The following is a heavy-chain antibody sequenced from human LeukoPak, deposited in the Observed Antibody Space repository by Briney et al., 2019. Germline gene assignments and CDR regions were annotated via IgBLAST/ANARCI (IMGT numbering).Heavy chain of an antibody. D-gene: IGHD3-10*01. Sequence: SETLSLTCIVSGGSISSYYWSWIRQPPGKGLEWIGEINHSGSTNYNPSLKSRVTISVDTSKNQFSLKLSSVTAADTAVYYCARGHPMVRGVITAFDIWGQGTMVTVS. V-gene: IGHV4-34*01. CDR1: GGSISSYY. CDR2: INHSGST. CDR3: ARGHPMVRGVITAFDI. J-gene: IGHJ3*02.